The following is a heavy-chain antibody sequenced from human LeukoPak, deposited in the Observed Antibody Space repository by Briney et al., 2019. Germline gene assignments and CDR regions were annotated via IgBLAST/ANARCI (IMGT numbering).Heavy chain of an antibody. D-gene: IGHD6-13*01. CDR3: AKDQQLVLDAFDI. CDR2: ISGSGGST. V-gene: IGHV3-23*01. Sequence: PGGSLRLSCAASGFTFSSYAMTWVRQAPGKGLEWVSVISGSGGSTDYADSVKGRFTISRDNSKNTLFLQMNSLRAEDTAVYYCAKDQQLVLDAFDIWGQGTMVTVSS. CDR1: GFTFSSYA. J-gene: IGHJ3*02.